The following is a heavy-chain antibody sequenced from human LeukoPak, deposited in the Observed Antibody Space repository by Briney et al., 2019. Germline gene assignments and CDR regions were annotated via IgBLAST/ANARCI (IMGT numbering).Heavy chain of an antibody. J-gene: IGHJ4*02. D-gene: IGHD3-22*01. Sequence: SETLSLTCAVYGGSFSGYYWSWIRQPPGKGLEWIGEINHSGSTNYNPSLKSRVTISVDTSKNQFSLKLSSVTAADTAVYYCARGRAVLPHDSSGYCFDYWGQGTLVTVSS. V-gene: IGHV4-34*01. CDR1: GGSFSGYY. CDR3: ARGRAVLPHDSSGYCFDY. CDR2: INHSGST.